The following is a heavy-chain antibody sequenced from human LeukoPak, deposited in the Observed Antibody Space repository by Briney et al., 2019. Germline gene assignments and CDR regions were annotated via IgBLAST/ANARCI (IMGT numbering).Heavy chain of an antibody. CDR1: GFSFSSYA. D-gene: IGHD3-22*01. Sequence: GGSLRLSCAASGFSFSSYAMHWARQAPGKGLEWVTVISYDGSNKYYADSVKGRFTISRDNSKNKLYLQMNSLRADDTAVYYCTRGSDNYDSSGYYYDLGDCWGQGTLVTVSS. J-gene: IGHJ4*02. CDR2: ISYDGSNK. CDR3: TRGSDNYDSSGYYYDLGDC. V-gene: IGHV3-30*04.